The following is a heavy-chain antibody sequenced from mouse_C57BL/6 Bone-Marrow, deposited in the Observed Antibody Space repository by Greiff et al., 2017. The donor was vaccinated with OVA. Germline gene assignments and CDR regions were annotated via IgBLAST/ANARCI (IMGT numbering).Heavy chain of an antibody. CDR3: ARDLLLRTTYFDV. CDR1: GYTFTSYW. Sequence: QVQLKQSGAELVMPGASVKLSCKASGYTFTSYWMHWVKQRPGQGLEWIGEIDPSDSYTNYNQKFKGKSTLTVDKSSSTAYMQLSSLTSEDSAVYYCARDLLLRTTYFDVWGTGTTVTVSS. D-gene: IGHD1-1*01. CDR2: IDPSDSYT. J-gene: IGHJ1*03. V-gene: IGHV1-69*01.